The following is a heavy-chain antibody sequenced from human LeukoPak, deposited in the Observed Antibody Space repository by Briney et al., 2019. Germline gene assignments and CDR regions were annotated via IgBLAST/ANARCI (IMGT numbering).Heavy chain of an antibody. V-gene: IGHV3-23*01. CDR2: ISDSGGKT. J-gene: IGHJ4*02. CDR3: AKELSAQGFADY. CDR1: GFSFSYNA. Sequence: GGSLRLSCAASGFSFSYNAMTWVRQAPGKGLQWVSSISDSGGKTYYADSVKGRFTISRDNSKNTVFLQMNSLRVEDTAVYYCAKELSAQGFADYWGQGTLVTVSS. D-gene: IGHD3-10*01.